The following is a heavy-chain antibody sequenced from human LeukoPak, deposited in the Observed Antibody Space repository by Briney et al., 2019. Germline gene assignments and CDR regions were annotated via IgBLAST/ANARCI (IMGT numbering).Heavy chain of an antibody. CDR2: IYTSGST. V-gene: IGHV4-61*02. Sequence: SETLSLTCTVSGGSISSGSYYWSWIRQPAGKGLEWIGRIYTSGSTNYNPSLKSRVTISVDTSKNQFSLKLSSVTAADTAVYYCAGGHYSSSSHDLFSIWGQGTMVTVSS. CDR1: GGSISSGSYY. CDR3: AGGHYSSSSHDLFSI. J-gene: IGHJ3*02. D-gene: IGHD6-6*01.